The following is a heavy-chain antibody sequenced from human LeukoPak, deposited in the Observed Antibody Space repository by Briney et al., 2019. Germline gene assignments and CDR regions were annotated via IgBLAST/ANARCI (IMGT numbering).Heavy chain of an antibody. V-gene: IGHV1-2*02. D-gene: IGHD3-10*01. J-gene: IGHJ5*02. CDR2: INPNSGGT. Sequence: GASVKVSCKASGYTFTGYYMHWVRQAPGQGLEWMGWINPNSGGTNYAQKFQGRVTMTRDTSISTAYMELSRLRSDDTAVYYCARDAVLLWFGNAENWFDPWGQGTLVTVSS. CDR1: GYTFTGYY. CDR3: ARDAVLLWFGNAENWFDP.